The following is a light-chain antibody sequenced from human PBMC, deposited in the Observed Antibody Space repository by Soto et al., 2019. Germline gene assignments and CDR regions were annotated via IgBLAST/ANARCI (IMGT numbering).Light chain of an antibody. CDR3: SSYAGNNIHYV. V-gene: IGLV2-8*01. CDR2: EVS. CDR1: SSDIGAYDY. Sequence: QSALTQPASLSGSPGQSITISCTGTSSDIGAYDYVSWVQQHPGKASKLMIYEVSKRPSGITDRFSGSKSGNTASLTVSALQAEDDADYYCSSYAGNNIHYVFGTGTKVTVL. J-gene: IGLJ1*01.